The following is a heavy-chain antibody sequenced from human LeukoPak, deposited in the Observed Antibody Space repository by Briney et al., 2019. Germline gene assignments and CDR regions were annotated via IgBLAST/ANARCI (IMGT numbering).Heavy chain of an antibody. V-gene: IGHV1-18*01. CDR3: ARGFPSGKQWLIN. CDR1: GYTFTNYG. J-gene: IGHJ4*02. Sequence: GASVKVSCKASGYTFTNYGLNWVRQAPGQGLEWMGWISAYNNNTNYAQKFQGRVTMATDTSTKTGYMELRSLRSDDTAVYYCARGFPSGKQWLINWGQGTLVSVSS. D-gene: IGHD6-19*01. CDR2: ISAYNNNT.